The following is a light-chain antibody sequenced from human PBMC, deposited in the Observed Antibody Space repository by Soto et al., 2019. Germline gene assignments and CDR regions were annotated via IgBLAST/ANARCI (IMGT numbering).Light chain of an antibody. J-gene: IGKJ5*01. V-gene: IGKV3-20*01. CDR3: QQYGSPPIT. CDR1: QSVSSTY. Sequence: EVVLTQSPATLSLSPGERATLSCRASQSVSSTYLAWYQQQPGQAPRLLMSGTSNRATGTPDRFSGSGSGTDFTLTISRLEPDDFAVYYCQQYGSPPITFGQGTRLAIK. CDR2: GTS.